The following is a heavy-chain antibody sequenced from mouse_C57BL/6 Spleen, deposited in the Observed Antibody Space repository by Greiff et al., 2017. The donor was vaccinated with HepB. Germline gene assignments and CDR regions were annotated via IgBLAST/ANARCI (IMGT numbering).Heavy chain of an antibody. CDR3: ARSDYDPYFDY. Sequence: VQLQQPGAELVKPGASVKLSCKASGYTFTSYWMHWVKQRPGQGLEWIGMIHPNSGSTNYNEKFKSKATLTVDKSSSTAYMQLSSLTSEDSAVYYCARSDYDPYFDYWGQGTTLTVSS. CDR1: GYTFTSYW. V-gene: IGHV1-64*01. CDR2: IHPNSGST. J-gene: IGHJ2*01. D-gene: IGHD2-4*01.